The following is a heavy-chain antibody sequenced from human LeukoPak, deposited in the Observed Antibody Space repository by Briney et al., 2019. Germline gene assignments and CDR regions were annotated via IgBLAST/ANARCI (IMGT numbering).Heavy chain of an antibody. J-gene: IGHJ5*02. Sequence: ASVKVSCKASGYTFSSFGISWVRQAPGQRLEWMGWISIYSGNTKYGQKFQGRVTLTTDTSTNTAYIELKSLRSDDTAIYYCARDFLYDRIGRSSSGLDRWGQGTLVTVSS. V-gene: IGHV1-18*01. D-gene: IGHD3-22*01. CDR1: GYTFSSFG. CDR2: ISIYSGNT. CDR3: ARDFLYDRIGRSSSGLDR.